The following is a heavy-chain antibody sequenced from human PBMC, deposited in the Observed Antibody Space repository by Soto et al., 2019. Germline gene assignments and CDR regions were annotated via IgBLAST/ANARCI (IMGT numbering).Heavy chain of an antibody. Sequence: EVHLVESGGGLVQPGGSLRVSCAASGFTFSSYSMNWVRQAPGQGLEWVSYISSSGNTIYYADSVKGRFTISRDSANSSLYLQMNSLRAEDTAVYYCARDMYGDYALDSWGQGTLVTVSS. V-gene: IGHV3-48*01. CDR1: GFTFSSYS. J-gene: IGHJ4*02. CDR2: ISSSGNTI. D-gene: IGHD4-17*01. CDR3: ARDMYGDYALDS.